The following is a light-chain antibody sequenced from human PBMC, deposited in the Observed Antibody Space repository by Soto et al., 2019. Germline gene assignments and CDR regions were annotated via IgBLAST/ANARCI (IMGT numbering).Light chain of an antibody. J-gene: IGKJ4*01. V-gene: IGKV1-5*01. CDR1: QSISSW. Sequence: DIQMTQSPSTLSASVGDRVTITCRASQSISSWLAWYQQKPGKAPKLLIYDASSLESGVPSRFSGSGSGTEFTLTISSLQPDDSATYYCQQYKRYSLTFGGGTKVEIK. CDR3: QQYKRYSLT. CDR2: DAS.